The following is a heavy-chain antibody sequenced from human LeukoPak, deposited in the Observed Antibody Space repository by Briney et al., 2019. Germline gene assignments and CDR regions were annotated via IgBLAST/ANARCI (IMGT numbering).Heavy chain of an antibody. CDR1: GFTCSSYA. D-gene: IGHD2-15*01. CDR3: AKDLGYPYCSGGSCSTYGFDY. J-gene: IGHJ4*02. CDR2: ISYDGSNK. Sequence: GGSLRLSCAASGFTCSSYAMHWVRQAPGKGLEWVAVISYDGSNKYYADSVKGRFTISRDNAKNSLYLQMNSLRAEDTALYYCAKDLGYPYCSGGSCSTYGFDYWGQGTLVTVSS. V-gene: IGHV3-30*04.